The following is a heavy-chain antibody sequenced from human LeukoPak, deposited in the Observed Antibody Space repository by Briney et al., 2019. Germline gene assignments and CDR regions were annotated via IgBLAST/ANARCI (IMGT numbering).Heavy chain of an antibody. CDR1: GYTFTSYD. Sequence: ASVKVSCKASGYTFTSYDIHWVRQATGQGLEWMGWMNPNSGKTGYAQRFQGRVTMTRNASITTAYMELSSLRSEDTAMYYCASLIQNVYYGSEGAGYFDLWGRGTLVTVSS. V-gene: IGHV1-8*01. D-gene: IGHD3-10*01. J-gene: IGHJ2*01. CDR3: ASLIQNVYYGSEGAGYFDL. CDR2: MNPNSGKT.